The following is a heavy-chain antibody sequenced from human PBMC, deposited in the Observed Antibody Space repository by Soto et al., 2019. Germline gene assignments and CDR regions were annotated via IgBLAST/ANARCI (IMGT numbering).Heavy chain of an antibody. V-gene: IGHV3-23*01. J-gene: IGHJ4*02. CDR3: ASPGSGSYYDY. D-gene: IGHD1-26*01. CDR1: GFTFSSYA. CDR2: ISGSGGST. Sequence: EVQLLESGGGLVQPGGSLRLSCAASGFTFSSYAMRWVRQAPGKGLEWVSAISGSGGSTYYADSVKGRFTISRDNSKNTLYLQMNSLRSEDTAVYYCASPGSGSYYDYWGQGTLVTVSS.